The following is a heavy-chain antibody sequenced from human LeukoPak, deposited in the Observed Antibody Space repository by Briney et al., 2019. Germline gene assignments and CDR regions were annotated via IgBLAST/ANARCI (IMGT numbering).Heavy chain of an antibody. V-gene: IGHV4-4*07. Sequence: SETLSLTCTVSGGSISSYYWSWIRQPAGMGLEWIGRIYTSGSTNYNPSLKSRVTMSVDTSKNQFSLKLSSVTAADTAVYYCARGSSGWYLGAFDIWGQGTMVTVSS. J-gene: IGHJ3*02. CDR2: IYTSGST. CDR3: ARGSSGWYLGAFDI. CDR1: GGSISSYY. D-gene: IGHD6-19*01.